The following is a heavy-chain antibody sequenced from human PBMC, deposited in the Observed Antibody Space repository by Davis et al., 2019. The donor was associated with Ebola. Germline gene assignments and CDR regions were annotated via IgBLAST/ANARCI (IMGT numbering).Heavy chain of an antibody. Sequence: MPSETLSLTCTVSGGSISSYYLSWIRQPPGKGLEWIGYTYYSGSTNYNPSLKSRVTISVDTSKNQFSLKLSSVTAADTAVYYRARGRYYYGMDVWGQGTTVTVSS. CDR1: GGSISSYY. CDR2: TYYSGST. J-gene: IGHJ6*02. V-gene: IGHV4-59*01. CDR3: ARGRYYYGMDV.